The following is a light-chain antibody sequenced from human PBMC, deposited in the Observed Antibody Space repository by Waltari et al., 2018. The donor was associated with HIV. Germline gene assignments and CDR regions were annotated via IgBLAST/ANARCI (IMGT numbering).Light chain of an antibody. J-gene: IGLJ1*01. Sequence: QSALTQPASVSGSPGQSITIPCTGTSSDVGSSNLVSWYQQHPGKAPKLMIYEVSKRPSGVSNRFSGSKSGNTASLTISGLQAEDEADYYCCSYAGSSTYVFGTGTKVTVL. V-gene: IGLV2-23*02. CDR1: SSDVGSSNL. CDR2: EVS. CDR3: CSYAGSSTYV.